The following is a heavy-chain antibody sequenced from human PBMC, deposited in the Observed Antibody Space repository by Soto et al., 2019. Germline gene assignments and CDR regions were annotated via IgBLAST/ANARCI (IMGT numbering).Heavy chain of an antibody. CDR2: ICWDDDK. J-gene: IGHJ4*02. CDR3: AHRVLRTVFGLVTTTAIYFDF. CDR1: GFSLTTSGVG. Sequence: QITLNESGPTQVKPRQTLTLTCTFSGFSLTTSGVGVGWIRQSPGKAPEWLALICWDDDKRYSPSLKSRLTITKDTSTIQVVLTMADLDPADTATYYCAHRVLRTVFGLVTTTAIYFDFWGQGTPVAVSS. D-gene: IGHD3-3*01. V-gene: IGHV2-5*02.